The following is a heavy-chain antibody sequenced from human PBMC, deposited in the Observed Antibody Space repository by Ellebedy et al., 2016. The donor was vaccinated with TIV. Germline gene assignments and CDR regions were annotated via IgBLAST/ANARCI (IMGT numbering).Heavy chain of an antibody. CDR2: INAGNGNT. CDR3: ARDNRIQLWLGWFDP. Sequence: ASVKVSCKASGYTFTTYAIHWVRQAPGQRLEWMGWINAGNGNTKYSQNFQGRVTITRDTSANTAYMELSGLRSEDTAVYYCARDNRIQLWLGWFDPWGQGTLVTVSS. D-gene: IGHD5-18*01. J-gene: IGHJ5*02. V-gene: IGHV1-3*01. CDR1: GYTFTTYA.